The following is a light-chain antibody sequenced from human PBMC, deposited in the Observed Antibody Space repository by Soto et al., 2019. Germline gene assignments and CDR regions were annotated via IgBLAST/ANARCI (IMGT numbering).Light chain of an antibody. CDR3: SSYTSSSTWL. CDR2: EVS. CDR1: SSDVGAYNY. V-gene: IGLV2-14*03. J-gene: IGLJ3*02. Sequence: QSALTQPASVSGSPGQSITISCTGTSSDVGAYNYVSWYQQHPGKAPKLMIYEVSSRPSGVCNRFSGSKSANTASLTISGLQAGDEADYYCSSYTSSSTWLFGGGTKLTVL.